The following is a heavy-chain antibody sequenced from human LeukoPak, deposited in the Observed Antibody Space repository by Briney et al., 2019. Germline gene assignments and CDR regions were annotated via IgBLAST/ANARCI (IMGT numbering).Heavy chain of an antibody. V-gene: IGHV3-7*01. CDR2: IKQDGSQR. Sequence: GGSLRLSCAASGFTFSSYWMTWVRQAPGKGLEWVATIKQDGSQRYHVDSVKGRFTISRDNAKNSLYLQMNSLRAKDTAVYYCARGRDGYNNVGYWGQGTLVTVSS. J-gene: IGHJ4*02. CDR1: GFTFSSYW. CDR3: ARGRDGYNNVGY. D-gene: IGHD5-24*01.